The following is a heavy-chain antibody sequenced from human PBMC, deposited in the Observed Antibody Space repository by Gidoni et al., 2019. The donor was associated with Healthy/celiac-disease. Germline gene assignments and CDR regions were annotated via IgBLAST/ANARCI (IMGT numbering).Heavy chain of an antibody. Sequence: QVQLQESGPGLVKPSETLSLTCTVSGGSISSYYWSWIRQPPGKGLEWIGYIYYSGSTNYNPSLKSRVTISVDTSKNQFSLKLSSVTAADTAVYYCASQTGLAAFDYWGQGTLVTVSS. CDR3: ASQTGLAAFDY. J-gene: IGHJ4*02. V-gene: IGHV4-59*01. D-gene: IGHD6-6*01. CDR2: IYYSGST. CDR1: GGSISSYY.